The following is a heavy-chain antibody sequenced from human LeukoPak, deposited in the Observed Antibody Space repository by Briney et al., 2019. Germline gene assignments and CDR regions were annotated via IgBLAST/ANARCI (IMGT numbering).Heavy chain of an antibody. V-gene: IGHV3-21*01. CDR1: GFTFSGYS. J-gene: IGHJ4*02. CDR2: ISSSSSYI. D-gene: IGHD4-23*01. CDR3: ARGLDYGGNLN. Sequence: GGSLRLSCAASGFTFSGYSMNWVRQAPGKGLEWVSSISSSSSYIYYADSVKGRFTISRDNAKNSLYLQMNSLGAEDTAVYYCARGLDYGGNLNWGQGTLVTVSS.